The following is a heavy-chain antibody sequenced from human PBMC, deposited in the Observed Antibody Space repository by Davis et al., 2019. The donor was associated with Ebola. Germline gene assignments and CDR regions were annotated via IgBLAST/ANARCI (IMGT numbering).Heavy chain of an antibody. V-gene: IGHV3-23*01. D-gene: IGHD3-3*01. CDR3: AKSGLSFGVVKYHYGMDV. Sequence: PGGSLRLSCTDSVITFSSYAMTWVRQAPGKGLECVSAISGSGGSTYYADSVKGRFTISRDNSKKTLYLQMNSLRAEDTAVYYCAKSGLSFGVVKYHYGMDVWGKGTTVTVSS. CDR1: VITFSSYA. CDR2: ISGSGGST. J-gene: IGHJ6*04.